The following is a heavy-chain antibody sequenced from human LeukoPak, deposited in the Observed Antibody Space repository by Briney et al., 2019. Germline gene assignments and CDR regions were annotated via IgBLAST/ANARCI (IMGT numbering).Heavy chain of an antibody. CDR3: ARASGFSCTNGVCYPGDAFDI. Sequence: GGSLRLSCAASGFTFSSYEMNWVRQAPGKGLEWVSYISSSGSTIYYADSVKGRFTISRDNAKNSLYLQMNSLRAEDTAVYYCARASGFSCTNGVCYPGDAFDIWGQGTMVTVSS. J-gene: IGHJ3*02. V-gene: IGHV3-48*03. D-gene: IGHD2-8*01. CDR1: GFTFSSYE. CDR2: ISSSGSTI.